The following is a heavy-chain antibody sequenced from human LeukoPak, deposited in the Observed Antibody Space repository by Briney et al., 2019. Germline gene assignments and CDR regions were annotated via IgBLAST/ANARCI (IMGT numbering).Heavy chain of an antibody. Sequence: AGGSLRLSCAASGFTFSSYGMHWVRQAPGKGLEWVAVIWYDGSNKYYADSVKGRFTISRDNAKNSLYLQMSSLRVEDTAIYYCARDGTAAGLYFDLWGQGTLVTVSS. CDR2: IWYDGSNK. CDR1: GFTFSSYG. J-gene: IGHJ4*01. V-gene: IGHV3-33*01. D-gene: IGHD6-13*01. CDR3: ARDGTAAGLYFDL.